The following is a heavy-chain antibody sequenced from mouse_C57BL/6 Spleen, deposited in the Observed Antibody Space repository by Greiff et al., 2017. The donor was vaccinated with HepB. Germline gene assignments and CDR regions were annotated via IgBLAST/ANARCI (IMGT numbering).Heavy chain of an antibody. J-gene: IGHJ4*01. CDR3: ARSGGYYFYYYAMDY. V-gene: IGHV1-61*01. CDR2: IYPSDSET. CDR1: GYTFTSYW. Sequence: QVQLQQPGAELVRPGSSVKLSCKASGYTFTSYWMDWVKQRPGQGLEWIGNIYPSDSETHYNQKFKDKATLTVDKSSSTAYMQLSSLTSEDSAVYYCARSGGYYFYYYAMDYWGQGTSVTVSS. D-gene: IGHD2-3*01.